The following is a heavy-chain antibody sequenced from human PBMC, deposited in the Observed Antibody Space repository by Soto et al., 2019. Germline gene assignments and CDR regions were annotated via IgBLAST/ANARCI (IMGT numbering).Heavy chain of an antibody. CDR1: GFTFRSYA. V-gene: IGHV3-23*01. J-gene: IGHJ3*02. D-gene: IGHD3-10*01. CDR2: ISGSGGST. Sequence: GGSLRLSCAASGFTFRSYAMSWVRQYPGKGLEWVSAISGSGGSTYYADSVKGRFTISRDNSKNTLYLQMNSLRAEDTAVYYCAKGEGLLWFGAVAFDIWGQGTMVTVSS. CDR3: AKGEGLLWFGAVAFDI.